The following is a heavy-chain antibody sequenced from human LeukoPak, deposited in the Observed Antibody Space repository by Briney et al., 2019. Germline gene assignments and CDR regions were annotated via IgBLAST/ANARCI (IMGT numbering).Heavy chain of an antibody. V-gene: IGHV3-30*04. Sequence: GGSLRLSCAASGFTFSSYAMHWVRQAPGKGLEWVAVISYDGSNKYYADSVKGRFTISRDNSKNTLYLQMNCLRAEDTAVYYCARVILRYFDWLLQRPLDYWGQGTLVTVSS. CDR3: ARVILRYFDWLLQRPLDY. CDR1: GFTFSSYA. J-gene: IGHJ4*02. D-gene: IGHD3-9*01. CDR2: ISYDGSNK.